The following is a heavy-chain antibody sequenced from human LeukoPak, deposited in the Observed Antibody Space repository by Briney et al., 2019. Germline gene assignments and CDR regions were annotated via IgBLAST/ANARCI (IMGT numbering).Heavy chain of an antibody. V-gene: IGHV4-38-2*01. CDR2: IYHSGST. Sequence: SETLSLTCAVSAYSVSSGYYWGWIRQPPGKGLEWIGSIYHSGSTYYSPSLKSRVTISVDTPKNQFSLKLTSVTAADTAVYYCARAGAVAGPDYWGQGTLVTVSS. CDR1: AYSVSSGYY. D-gene: IGHD6-19*01. CDR3: ARAGAVAGPDY. J-gene: IGHJ4*02.